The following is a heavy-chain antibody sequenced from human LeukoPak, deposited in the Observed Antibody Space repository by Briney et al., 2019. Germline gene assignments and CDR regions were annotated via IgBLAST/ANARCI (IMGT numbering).Heavy chain of an antibody. CDR1: GFTFSSYA. Sequence: GGSLRLSCAASGFTFSSYAMNWVRQAPGKGLEWVSAISGSGGRTHYADSVKGRFTISRDNSKNTLYLQMNSLRAEDTAVYYCAKAMYGSGSYFDYWGQGTLVTVSS. V-gene: IGHV3-23*01. CDR3: AKAMYGSGSYFDY. CDR2: ISGSGGRT. D-gene: IGHD3-10*01. J-gene: IGHJ4*02.